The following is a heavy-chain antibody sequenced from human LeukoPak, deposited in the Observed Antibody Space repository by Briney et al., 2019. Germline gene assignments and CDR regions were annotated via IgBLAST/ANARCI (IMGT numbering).Heavy chain of an antibody. V-gene: IGHV4-34*01. D-gene: IGHD2-2*02. J-gene: IGHJ6*03. Sequence: SETLSLTCAVYGGSFSAYYWSWIRQPPGRGLEWIGEINHSGSTNYNPSLKSRVTISEDTSKNQFSLKASSVTAADTAVYFCARGNACTRTSCYRNNYNYYMDVWGKGTTVTVSS. CDR1: GGSFSAYY. CDR3: ARGNACTRTSCYRNNYNYYMDV. CDR2: INHSGST.